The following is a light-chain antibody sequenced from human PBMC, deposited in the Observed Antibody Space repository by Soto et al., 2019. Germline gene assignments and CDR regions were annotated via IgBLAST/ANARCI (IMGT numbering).Light chain of an antibody. Sequence: EIVLTHCPATLSLSPGETATLSCGGSQSVGSSLAWYQQKLGQAPRLLIYAASDRATGIPGRFSGSGSGTDFTLIISSLEPEDFEFYYCQQGNTGPWTFGQGTKVDIK. CDR3: QQGNTGPWT. CDR2: AAS. CDR1: QSVGSS. J-gene: IGKJ1*01. V-gene: IGKV3-11*01.